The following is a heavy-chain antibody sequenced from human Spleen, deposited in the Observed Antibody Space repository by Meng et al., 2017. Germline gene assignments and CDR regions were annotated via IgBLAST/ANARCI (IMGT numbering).Heavy chain of an antibody. Sequence: GESLKISCAASGFTFDDYTMHWVRQTPGKGLEWVSLISWDGGSTYYVGSVRGRFTISRDNSKNSLYLQMNSLGTEDTAFYYCAKGVSGDGLAFDYWGQGTLVTVSS. CDR1: GFTFDDYT. CDR2: ISWDGGST. J-gene: IGHJ4*02. CDR3: AKGVSGDGLAFDY. D-gene: IGHD7-27*01. V-gene: IGHV3-43*01.